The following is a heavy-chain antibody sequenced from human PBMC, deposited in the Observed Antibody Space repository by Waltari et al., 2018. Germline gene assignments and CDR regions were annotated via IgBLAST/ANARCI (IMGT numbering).Heavy chain of an antibody. Sequence: EVQLVESGGGLVQPGGSLRLSCAASGFTFSSYWMSWVRQAPGKGLEGVANIKQDGSEKYYVDSVKGRFTISRDNAKNSLYLQMNSLRAEDTAVYYCARGSYGESRLDWFDPWGQGTLVTVSS. CDR2: IKQDGSEK. D-gene: IGHD4-17*01. CDR3: ARGSYGESRLDWFDP. V-gene: IGHV3-7*01. CDR1: GFTFSSYW. J-gene: IGHJ5*02.